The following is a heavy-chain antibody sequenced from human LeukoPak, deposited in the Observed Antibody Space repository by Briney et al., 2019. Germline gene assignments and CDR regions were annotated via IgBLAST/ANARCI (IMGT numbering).Heavy chain of an antibody. J-gene: IGHJ5*02. D-gene: IGHD3-10*01. CDR2: IYWNEDK. CDR1: GFSLTTSGVG. CDR3: AHYSENEWFPMVRGVIINQHGGNWFDP. V-gene: IGHV2-5*01. Sequence: SGPTLVNPTQTLTLTCTFSGFSLTTSGVGVGWIRQPPGKALEWLALIYWNEDKRYTPSLKSRLTITKDTLKHQVVLTMTNMDPVDTATYYCAHYSENEWFPMVRGVIINQHGGNWFDPWGQGTLVTVSS.